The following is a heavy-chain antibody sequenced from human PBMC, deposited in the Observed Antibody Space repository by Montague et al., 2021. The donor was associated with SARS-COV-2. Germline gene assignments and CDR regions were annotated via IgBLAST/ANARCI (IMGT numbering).Heavy chain of an antibody. CDR2: ISYSATS. CDR3: ARLGITLGGVIVIRYYFDF. Sequence: SETLSLTCTFSGASRSTEDYYWGWIRQPPGKGLEWIGSISYSATSYSNPSLKSRVTMSVDTSRNQLSLNLSSATVADTAVYYCARLGITLGGVIVIRYYFDFWGQGTLVTVSS. V-gene: IGHV4-39*01. J-gene: IGHJ4*02. D-gene: IGHD3-16*02. CDR1: GASRSTEDYY.